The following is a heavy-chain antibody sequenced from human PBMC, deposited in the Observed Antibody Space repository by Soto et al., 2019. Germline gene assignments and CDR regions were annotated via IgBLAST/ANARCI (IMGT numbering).Heavy chain of an antibody. V-gene: IGHV4-39*01. CDR2: IYYSGST. J-gene: IGHJ4*02. CDR3: ARQDGVAHLGYFDY. D-gene: IGHD3-3*01. CDR1: GGSISSSSYY. Sequence: QLQLQESGPGLVKPSETLSLTCTVSGGSISSSSYYWGWIRQPPGKGLEWIGSIYYSGSTNYNPSRRRIVTISVDTSKNQFSLKLSSVTAADTAVHYCARQDGVAHLGYFDYWGQGTLVTVSS.